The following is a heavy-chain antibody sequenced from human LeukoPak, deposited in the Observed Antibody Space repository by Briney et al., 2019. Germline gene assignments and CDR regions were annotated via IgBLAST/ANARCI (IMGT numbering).Heavy chain of an antibody. V-gene: IGHV1-18*01. J-gene: IGHJ4*02. CDR1: AYTFNSYN. Sequence: GASVKVSCKASAYTFNSYNINWVRQAPGQRLEWMGWSSTYSAETKYAQKVQGRVTMTTDTSTTTAYMELRSLRSDDTAVYYCARESNWAYYFDYWGQGTLVTVSS. D-gene: IGHD7-27*01. CDR2: SSTYSAET. CDR3: ARESNWAYYFDY.